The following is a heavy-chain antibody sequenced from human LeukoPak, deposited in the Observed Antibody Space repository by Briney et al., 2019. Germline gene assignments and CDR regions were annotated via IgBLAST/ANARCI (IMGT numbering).Heavy chain of an antibody. Sequence: ASVKVSCKVSGYTFTSYAMHWVRQAPGQRLEWMGWINAGNGNTKHSQKFQGRVTITRDTSTSTAYMELRSLRSDDTAVYYCARSRLTIFGVVISEDAFDIWGQGTMVTVSS. CDR1: GYTFTSYA. J-gene: IGHJ3*02. V-gene: IGHV1-3*01. CDR2: INAGNGNT. CDR3: ARSRLTIFGVVISEDAFDI. D-gene: IGHD3-3*01.